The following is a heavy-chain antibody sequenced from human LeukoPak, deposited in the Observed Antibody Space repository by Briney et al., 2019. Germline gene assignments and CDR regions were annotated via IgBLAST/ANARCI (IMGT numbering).Heavy chain of an antibody. J-gene: IGHJ5*02. CDR2: IYYSGST. V-gene: IGHV4-39*01. D-gene: IGHD3-3*01. CDR1: GGSISSSSYY. Sequence: NPSETLSLTCTVSGGSISSSSYYWGWIRQPPGKGLEWIGSIYYSGSTYYNPSLKSRVTISVDTSKNQFSLKLSSVTAADTAVYYCARPRGGGNDFWSGLNWFDPWGQGTLVTVSS. CDR3: ARPRGGGNDFWSGLNWFDP.